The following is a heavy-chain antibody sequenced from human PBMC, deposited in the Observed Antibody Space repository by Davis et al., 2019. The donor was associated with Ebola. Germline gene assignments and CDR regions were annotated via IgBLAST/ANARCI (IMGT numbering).Heavy chain of an antibody. CDR3: ARGSSRYCSGGSCVRPTRSGVRWFDP. V-gene: IGHV4-34*01. J-gene: IGHJ5*02. D-gene: IGHD2-15*01. CDR1: GGSFSGYY. Sequence: SETLSLTCAVYGGSFSGYYWSWIRQPPGQGLEWIGEINHSGSTNYNPSLKSRVTTSVDTSKNQFSLKLSSVTAADTAVYYCARGSSRYCSGGSCVRPTRSGVRWFDPWGQGTLVTVSS. CDR2: INHSGST.